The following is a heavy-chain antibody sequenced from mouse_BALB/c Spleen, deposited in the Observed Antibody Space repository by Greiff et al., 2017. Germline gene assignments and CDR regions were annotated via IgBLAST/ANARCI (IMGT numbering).Heavy chain of an antibody. CDR2: ILPGSGST. J-gene: IGHJ3*01. Sequence: QVQLQQSGAELMKPGASVKISCKATGYTFSSYWIEWVKQRPGHGLEWIGEILPGSGSTNYNEKFKGKATFTADTSSNTAYMQLSSLTSEDSAVYYCARGATMITTGAWFAYWGQGTLVTVSA. CDR1: GYTFSSYW. D-gene: IGHD2-4*01. CDR3: ARGATMITTGAWFAY. V-gene: IGHV1-9*01.